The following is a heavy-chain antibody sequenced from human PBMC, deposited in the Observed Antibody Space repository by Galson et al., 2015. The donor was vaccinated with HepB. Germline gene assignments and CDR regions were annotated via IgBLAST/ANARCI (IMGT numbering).Heavy chain of an antibody. CDR1: GFTFDDYT. CDR2: ISWDGGST. Sequence: SLRLSCAASGFTFDDYTMHWVRQAPGKGLEWVSLISWDGGSTYYADSVKGRFTISRDNSKNSLYLQMNSLRTEDTALYYCLRPNYYDYDAFGIWGQGTMVTVSS. V-gene: IGHV3-43*01. CDR3: LRPNYYDYDAFGI. D-gene: IGHD3-22*01. J-gene: IGHJ3*02.